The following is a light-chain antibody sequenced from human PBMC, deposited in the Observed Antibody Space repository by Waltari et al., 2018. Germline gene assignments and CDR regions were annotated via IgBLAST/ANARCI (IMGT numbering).Light chain of an antibody. J-gene: IGKJ5*01. V-gene: IGKV1-12*01. CDR1: QGISNW. CDR3: QQANGFLT. CDR2: AAS. Sequence: DIQMTQSPSSVSASVGDRITITCRASQGISNWLAWYQQKPGKAPKLLIYAASVLESVVPSRFSGSGSGTDFTLTISSLQPEDFATYYCQQANGFLTFGQGTRLDI.